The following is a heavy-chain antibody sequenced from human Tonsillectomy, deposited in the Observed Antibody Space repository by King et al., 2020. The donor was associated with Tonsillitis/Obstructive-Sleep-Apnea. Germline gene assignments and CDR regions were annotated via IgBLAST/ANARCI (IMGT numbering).Heavy chain of an antibody. D-gene: IGHD6-13*01. CDR2: ISSNGGST. J-gene: IGHJ3*02. CDR3: VKDVAAAGYPSAFDI. Sequence: VQLVESGGGLVQPGGSLRLSCSASGFTFSSYAMHWVRQVPGKGLEYVSAISSNGGSTYYADSVKGRFTISRDNSKNTLYLQMSSLRAEDTAVYYCVKDVAAAGYPSAFDIWGQGTMVTVSS. V-gene: IGHV3-64D*06. CDR1: GFTFSSYA.